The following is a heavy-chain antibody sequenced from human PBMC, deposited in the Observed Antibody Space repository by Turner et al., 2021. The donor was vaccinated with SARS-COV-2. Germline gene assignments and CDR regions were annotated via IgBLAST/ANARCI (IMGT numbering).Heavy chain of an antibody. CDR2: VSYDGTNK. D-gene: IGHD3-16*01. Sequence: QVQLVESGGGVVQPGRSLRLSCAVPGFSLSNYGMHWVRQAPGKGLEWVAFVSYDGTNKDYADSEKGRFTISRDNSNNTLYLQMNSLRGEDTALYYCAKGLRTFGYFDSWGQGTLVTVSS. CDR3: AKGLRTFGYFDS. J-gene: IGHJ4*02. CDR1: GFSLSNYG. V-gene: IGHV3-30*18.